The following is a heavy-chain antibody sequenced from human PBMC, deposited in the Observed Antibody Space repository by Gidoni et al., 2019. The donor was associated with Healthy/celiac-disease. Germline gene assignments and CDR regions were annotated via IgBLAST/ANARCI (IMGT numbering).Heavy chain of an antibody. CDR2: INNSGST. D-gene: IGHD4-17*01. CDR1: CWSFSGYY. CDR3: AKRMTTVTPGPFDI. V-gene: IGHV4-34*01. J-gene: IGHJ3*02. Sequence: QLQLQQWCAGLLKPSETLSLTCAVYCWSFSGYYWSWIRQPPGKGLELIGEINNSGSTNYNPSLKSRVTISVDTSKNQFSLKLSSVTAADTAVYYCAKRMTTVTPGPFDIWGQGTMVTVSS.